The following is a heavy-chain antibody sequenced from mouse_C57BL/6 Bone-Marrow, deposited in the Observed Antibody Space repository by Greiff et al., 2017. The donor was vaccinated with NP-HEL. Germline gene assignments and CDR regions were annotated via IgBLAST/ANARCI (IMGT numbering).Heavy chain of an antibody. CDR3: ARDSSGYPYYFDY. D-gene: IGHD3-2*02. CDR1: GYTFTSYW. J-gene: IGHJ2*01. Sequence: QVQLQQPGAELVKPGASVKMSCKASGYTFTSYWITWVKQRPGQGLEWIGDIYPGSGSTNYTEQFKSKATLTVDTSSSTAYMQLSSLTSEDSAVYYCARDSSGYPYYFDYWGQGTTLTVSS. V-gene: IGHV1-55*01. CDR2: IYPGSGST.